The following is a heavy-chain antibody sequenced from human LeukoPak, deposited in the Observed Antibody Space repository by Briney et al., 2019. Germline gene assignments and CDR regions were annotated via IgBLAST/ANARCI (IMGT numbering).Heavy chain of an antibody. V-gene: IGHV3-23*01. J-gene: IGHJ4*02. CDR3: ATDLGWELPAEAY. CDR2: IYGSGVSI. D-gene: IGHD1-26*01. Sequence: GGSLILSCVASGFTFKNYVMNWVRQAPGKGLEWLATIYGSGVSISYADSVKGRFTISRDNSNNTLYLQMNSLRAEDTAMYYCATDLGWELPAEAYWGQGILVTVSS. CDR1: GFTFKNYV.